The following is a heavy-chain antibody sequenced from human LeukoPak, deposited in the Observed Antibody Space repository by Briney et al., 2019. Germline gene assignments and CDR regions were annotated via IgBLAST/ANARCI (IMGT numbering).Heavy chain of an antibody. V-gene: IGHV4-61*01. CDR1: SYSIRSGYY. CDR2: IYYSGST. J-gene: IGHJ6*03. CDR3: ARMEGERRGYYYYYMDV. Sequence: SETLSLTCTVSSYSIRSGYYWSWIRQPPGKGLEWIGYIYYSGSTNYNPSLKSRVTMSVDTSKNQFSLKLSSVTAADTAVFYCARMEGERRGYYYYYMDVWGKGTTVTVSS. D-gene: IGHD1-1*01.